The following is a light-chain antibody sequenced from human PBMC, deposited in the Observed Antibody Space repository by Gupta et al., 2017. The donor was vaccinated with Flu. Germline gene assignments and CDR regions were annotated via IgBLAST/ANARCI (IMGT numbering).Light chain of an antibody. CDR2: GAS. Sequence: EIVLTQSPGTLSLSPGERATLSCRTSQSVSSTYLAWYQQKPGQAPRLLIYGASSRATGIPDRFSGSGYGTDCTLTISRLEPEDYEVYYCQQYGNAGSSPQTFGPGTKVEIK. V-gene: IGKV3-20*01. J-gene: IGKJ1*01. CDR3: QQYGNAGSSPQT. CDR1: QSVSSTY.